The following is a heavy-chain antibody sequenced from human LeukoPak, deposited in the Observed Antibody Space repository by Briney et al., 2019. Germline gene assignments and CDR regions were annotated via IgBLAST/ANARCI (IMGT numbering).Heavy chain of an antibody. CDR2: ISAYNGNT. J-gene: IGHJ5*02. Sequence: GASVKVSCKASGYTFTSYGISWVRQAPGQGLEWMGWISAYNGNTNYAQKLQGRVTITADESTSTAYMELSSLRSEDTAVYYCARDRPGRYCSTTSCFTASPFAPWGQGTLVTVSS. V-gene: IGHV1-18*01. D-gene: IGHD2-2*02. CDR1: GYTFTSYG. CDR3: ARDRPGRYCSTTSCFTASPFAP.